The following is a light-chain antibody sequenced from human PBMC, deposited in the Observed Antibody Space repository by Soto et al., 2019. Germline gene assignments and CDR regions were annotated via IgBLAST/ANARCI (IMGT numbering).Light chain of an antibody. Sequence: QSVLTQPRSVSGSLGQSVTISCTGTSIDVGTYNYVSWYQQHPGKAPKVMIYDVSERPSGVPDRFSGSKSGNTASLTISGLQAEDEADYYCCSYAGSPRYVLGTGTKLTVL. J-gene: IGLJ1*01. CDR2: DVS. CDR1: SIDVGTYNY. CDR3: CSYAGSPRYV. V-gene: IGLV2-11*01.